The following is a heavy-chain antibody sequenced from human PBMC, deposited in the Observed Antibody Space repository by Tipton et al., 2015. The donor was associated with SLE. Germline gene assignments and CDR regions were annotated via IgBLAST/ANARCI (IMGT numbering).Heavy chain of an antibody. CDR3: ARHNFDFWSGYPGYYFDY. D-gene: IGHD3-3*01. CDR2: IYHSGST. CDR1: GGSISSYY. Sequence: TLSLTCTVSGGSISSYYWNLIRQPPGKGLEWIGYIYHSGSTNYNPSLKSRVTISVDTSKNQFSLKLSSVTAADTAVYYCARHNFDFWSGYPGYYFDYWGQGTLVTVSS. V-gene: IGHV4-59*08. J-gene: IGHJ4*02.